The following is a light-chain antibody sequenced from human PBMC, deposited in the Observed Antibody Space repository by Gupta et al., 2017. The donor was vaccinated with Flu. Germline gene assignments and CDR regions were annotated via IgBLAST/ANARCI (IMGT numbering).Light chain of an antibody. CDR2: EDG. J-gene: IGLJ3*02. Sequence: NKIVRKQVRSGEQKPCQAPVVVVCEDGDRPAGIPEGFSGFNSENTATLTIREVEGGDEADYYCQVWGGSKDHPYWVFGGGTKLTVL. CDR1: KIVRKQ. V-gene: IGLV3-21*02. CDR3: QVWGGSKDHPYWV.